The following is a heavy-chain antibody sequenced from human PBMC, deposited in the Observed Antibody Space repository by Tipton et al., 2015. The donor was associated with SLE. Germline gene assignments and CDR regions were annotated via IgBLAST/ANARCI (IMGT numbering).Heavy chain of an antibody. CDR2: IYYSGGT. Sequence: TLSLTCTVSGGSLSNYYCSWIRQSPGTGLEWIGYIYYSGGTNYNPSLKSRVTISVDTSKNQFSLKLSSVTAADTAVYYCVREWCSSSWTEGAFETGGEG. CDR1: GGSLSNYY. D-gene: IGHD6-13*01. CDR3: VREWCSSSWTEGAFET. J-gene: IGHJ3*02. V-gene: IGHV4-59*01.